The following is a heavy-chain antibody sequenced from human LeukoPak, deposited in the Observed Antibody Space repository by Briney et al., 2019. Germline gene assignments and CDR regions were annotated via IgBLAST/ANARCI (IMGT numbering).Heavy chain of an antibody. D-gene: IGHD3-22*01. J-gene: IGHJ4*02. CDR2: IGGGGTNT. CDR1: GFTFTDLA. Sequence: GGSLRLSCAASGFTFTDLAMNWVRQAPWKGLEWVSGIGGGGTNTDYADSVKGRFTISRDNSKNTLTLQMSSLRADDTAVYFCAKDARGYHRPIDHWGQGILVTVSS. CDR3: AKDARGYHRPIDH. V-gene: IGHV3-23*01.